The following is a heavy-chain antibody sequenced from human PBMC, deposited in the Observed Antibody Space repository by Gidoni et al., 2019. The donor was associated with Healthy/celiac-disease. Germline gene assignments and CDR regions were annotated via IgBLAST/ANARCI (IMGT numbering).Heavy chain of an antibody. V-gene: IGHV4-34*01. J-gene: IGHJ3*02. CDR1: GGSFSGYY. D-gene: IGHD3-22*01. CDR2: INHSGST. Sequence: QVQLQQWGAGLLKPSETLSLTCAVYGGSFSGYYWSWIRQPPGKGLEWIGEINHSGSTNYNPSLKSRVTISVDTSKNQFSLKLSSVTAADTAVYYCARELLGPSYDSSGYYCAFDIWGQGTMVTVSS. CDR3: ARELLGPSYDSSGYYCAFDI.